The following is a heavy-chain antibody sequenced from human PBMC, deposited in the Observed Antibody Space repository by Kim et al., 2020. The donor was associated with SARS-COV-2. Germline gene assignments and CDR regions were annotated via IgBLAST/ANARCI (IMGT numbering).Heavy chain of an antibody. Sequence: ANSRKGRYTNSRENSKNALYLQMNSLSAEDRAVYYCARTLVLSGYYGMDVWGQGTTVTVSS. D-gene: IGHD3-10*01. CDR3: ARTLVLSGYYGMDV. V-gene: IGHV3-30*07. J-gene: IGHJ6*02.